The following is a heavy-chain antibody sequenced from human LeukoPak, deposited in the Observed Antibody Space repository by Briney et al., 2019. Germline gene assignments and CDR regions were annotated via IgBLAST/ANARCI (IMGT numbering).Heavy chain of an antibody. CDR3: ARIIGAFGTYRYDS. J-gene: IGHJ4*02. V-gene: IGHV3-7*01. CDR2: INQEGSER. CDR1: GFIFSSYW. Sequence: GGSLRLSCEVSGFIFSSYWMSWVRQAPGKGLEWVGNINQEGSERNYGDSVNGRFTISRDNAENSLYLQMNSLRAEDTAVYYCARIIGAFGTYRYDSWGQGTLVSVSS. D-gene: IGHD3-16*02.